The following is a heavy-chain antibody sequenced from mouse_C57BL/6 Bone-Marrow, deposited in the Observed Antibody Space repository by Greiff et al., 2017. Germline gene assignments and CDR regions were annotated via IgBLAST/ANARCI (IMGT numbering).Heavy chain of an antibody. CDR3: ARMSILRRIFAY. V-gene: IGHV1-63*01. D-gene: IGHD1-1*01. J-gene: IGHJ3*01. CDR2: IYPGGGYT. Sequence: QVQLQQSGAELVRPGTSVKMSCKASGYTFTNYCIGWAKQRPGHGLEWIGDIYPGGGYTNYNEKFKGKATLTADKSSSPTYMQYSSLTSEDSAVYYCARMSILRRIFAYWGQGTLVTVSA. CDR1: GYTFTNYC.